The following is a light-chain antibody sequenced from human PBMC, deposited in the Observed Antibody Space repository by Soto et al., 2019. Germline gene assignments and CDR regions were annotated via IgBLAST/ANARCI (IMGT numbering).Light chain of an antibody. J-gene: IGKJ1*01. CDR1: QTVSSN. CDR3: QHYNNWPPWT. Sequence: EIVMTQSPATLSVSPGEGATLSCRASQTVSSNLAWYQQKPGQAPRLLIYGASTRATGIPARFSGSGSGTEFTLIISSLQSEDFAVYYCQHYNNWPPWTFGQGTKVDI. CDR2: GAS. V-gene: IGKV3-15*01.